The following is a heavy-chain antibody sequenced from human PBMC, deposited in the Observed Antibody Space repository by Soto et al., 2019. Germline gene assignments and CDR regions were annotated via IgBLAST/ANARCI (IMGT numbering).Heavy chain of an antibody. CDR2: IVVGSGNT. CDR3: AAAVPLNGVVITMGY. CDR1: GFTFTSSA. V-gene: IGHV1-58*01. Sequence: QMQLVQSGPEVKKPGTSVKVSCKASGFTFTSSAVQWVRQARGQRLEWIGWIVVGSGNTNYAQTVQERVTNAGNMATSSADMVLGSLRSEDTAVYSCAAAVPLNGVVITMGYWGQGNLVTVSS. J-gene: IGHJ1*01. D-gene: IGHD3-3*01.